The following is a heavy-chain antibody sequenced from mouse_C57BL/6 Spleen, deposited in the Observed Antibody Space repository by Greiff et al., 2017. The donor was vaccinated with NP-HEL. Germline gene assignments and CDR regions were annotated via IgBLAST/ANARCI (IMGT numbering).Heavy chain of an antibody. CDR3: ARGNDDGSSPFAY. Sequence: EVKLVESGPGLVKPSQSLSLSCSVSGYSITSGYYWNWIRQFPGNKLEWMGYIRYAGSNNYNPSLKNRVSITRDTSKNQFFLKLKAVATEDTARCDCARGNDDGSSPFAYWGQGALVTVAA. CDR1: GYSITSGYY. CDR2: IRYAGSN. J-gene: IGHJ3*01. V-gene: IGHV3-6*01. D-gene: IGHD1-1*01.